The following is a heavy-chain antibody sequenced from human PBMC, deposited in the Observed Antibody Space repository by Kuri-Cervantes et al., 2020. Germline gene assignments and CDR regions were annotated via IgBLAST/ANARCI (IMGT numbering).Heavy chain of an antibody. CDR1: GGTFSSYG. CDR3: ARAHYDILIDQSLDIDY. V-gene: IGHV1-69*10. J-gene: IGHJ4*02. Sequence: SVKVSCKASGGTFSSYGISWVRQAPGQGLEWMGGIIPILGTTNYAQKFQGRVMISADKSTSTAYMELSSLRSEDTAVYYCARAHYDILIDQSLDIDYWGQGTLVTVSS. D-gene: IGHD3-9*01. CDR2: IIPILGTT.